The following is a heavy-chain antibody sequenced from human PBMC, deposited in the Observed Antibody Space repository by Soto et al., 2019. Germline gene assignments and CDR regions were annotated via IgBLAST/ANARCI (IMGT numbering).Heavy chain of an antibody. CDR3: ARGPIVDFWSGLYYYYYGMDV. CDR1: NFSISSGYY. CDR2: IYHTGHT. D-gene: IGHD3-3*01. V-gene: IGHV4-38-2*02. J-gene: IGHJ6*02. Sequence: PSETLSLTCIVSNFSISSGYYWGWIRQSPGKGLEWIATIYHTGHTYYNPSLKSRVTISVDTSKNQFSLKLSSVTAADTAVYYCARGPIVDFWSGLYYYYYGMDVWGQGTTVTVSS.